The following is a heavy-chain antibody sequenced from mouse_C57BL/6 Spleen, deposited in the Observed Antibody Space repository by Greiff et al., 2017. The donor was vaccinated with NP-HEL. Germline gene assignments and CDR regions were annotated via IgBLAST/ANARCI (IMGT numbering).Heavy chain of an antibody. CDR3: ARRGLVATPYYAMDY. V-gene: IGHV1-81*01. CDR2: IYPRSGNT. D-gene: IGHD1-1*01. Sequence: QVQLKQSGAELARPGASVKLSCKASGYTFTSYGISWVKQRTGQGLEWIGEIYPRSGNTYYNEKFKGKATLTADKSSSTAYMELRSLTSEDSAVYFCARRGLVATPYYAMDYWGQGTSVTVSS. CDR1: GYTFTSYG. J-gene: IGHJ4*01.